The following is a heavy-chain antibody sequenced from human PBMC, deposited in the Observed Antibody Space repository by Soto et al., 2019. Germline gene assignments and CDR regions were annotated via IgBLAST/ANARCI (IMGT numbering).Heavy chain of an antibody. CDR1: GYSFTIYW. D-gene: IGHD3-22*01. V-gene: IGHV5-10-1*01. CDR2: IDPSDSYT. CDR3: ARRTXMDYYDSSGYYYYGMDV. J-gene: IGHJ6*02. Sequence: GESLKISCRDSGYSFTIYWISWVRQMPGKGLEWMGRIDPSDSYTNYSPSFQGHVTISADKSISTAYLQWSSLEASDTAMYYCARRTXMDYYDSSGYYYYGMDVWGQGTTVTVSS.